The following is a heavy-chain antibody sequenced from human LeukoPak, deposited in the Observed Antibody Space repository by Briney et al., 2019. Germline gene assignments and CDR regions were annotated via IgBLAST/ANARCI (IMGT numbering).Heavy chain of an antibody. CDR1: GGSFSGYY. Sequence: PSETLSLTCAVYGGSFSGYYWSWIRQPPGKGLEWIGYIYYSGSTNYNPSLKSQVTISVDTSKNQFSLKLSSVTAADTAVYYCARVGYSSYLYYFDYWGQGTLVTVSS. V-gene: IGHV4-59*01. CDR3: ARVGYSSYLYYFDY. CDR2: IYYSGST. D-gene: IGHD6-13*01. J-gene: IGHJ4*02.